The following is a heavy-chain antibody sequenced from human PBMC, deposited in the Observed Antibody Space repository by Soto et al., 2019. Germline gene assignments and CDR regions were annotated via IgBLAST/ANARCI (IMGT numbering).Heavy chain of an antibody. V-gene: IGHV3-30*18. CDR1: GFTFSSYG. J-gene: IGHJ6*02. CDR3: AKEEGDDLRYFDWFMSGMDV. CDR2: TSYDGSNK. D-gene: IGHD3-9*01. Sequence: GGSLRLSCAASGFTFSSYGMHWVRQAPGKGLEWVAVTSYDGSNKYYADSVKGRFTISRDNSKNTLYLQMNSLRAEDTAVYYCAKEEGDDLRYFDWFMSGMDVWGQGTTVTVSS.